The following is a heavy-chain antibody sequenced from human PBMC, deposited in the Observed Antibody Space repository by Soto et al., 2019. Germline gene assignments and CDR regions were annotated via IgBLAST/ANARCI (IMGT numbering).Heavy chain of an antibody. CDR3: AAADSSGYYGG. Sequence: GASVKVSCKASGFIFTSFGVQWVRQARGQRLEWIGWITVGTGNTNYAQKFQERVTITRDMSTSTAYMELSSLRSEDTVVYYCAAADSSGYYGGWGQGTQVTVSS. D-gene: IGHD3-22*01. V-gene: IGHV1-58*01. CDR1: GFIFTSFG. CDR2: ITVGTGNT. J-gene: IGHJ4*02.